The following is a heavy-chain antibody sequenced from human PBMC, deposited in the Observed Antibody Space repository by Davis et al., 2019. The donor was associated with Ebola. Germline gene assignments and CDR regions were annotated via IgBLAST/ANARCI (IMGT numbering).Heavy chain of an antibody. Sequence: GESLKISCAASGFTVSSNYMSWVRQAPGKGLEWVSVIYSGGSTYYADSVKGRFTISRDNSKNTLYLQMNSLRAEDTAVYYCAKAGLRYFDWTPLGGWGQGTLVTVSS. J-gene: IGHJ4*02. CDR1: GFTVSSNY. CDR2: IYSGGST. D-gene: IGHD3-9*01. V-gene: IGHV3-53*01. CDR3: AKAGLRYFDWTPLGG.